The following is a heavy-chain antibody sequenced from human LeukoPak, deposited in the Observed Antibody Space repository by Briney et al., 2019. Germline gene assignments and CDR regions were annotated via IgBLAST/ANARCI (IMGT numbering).Heavy chain of an antibody. CDR2: ISYDGSNK. J-gene: IGHJ6*02. D-gene: IGHD5/OR15-5a*01. CDR1: GITFSSYA. CDR3: ARDRLRSYYYYGMDV. Sequence: GGSLRLSCAASGITFSSYAMHWVRQAPGKGLEWVAVISYDGSNKYYADSVKGRFTISRDNSKNTLYLQMNSLRAEDTAVYYCARDRLRSYYYYGMDVWGQGTTVTVSS. V-gene: IGHV3-30-3*01.